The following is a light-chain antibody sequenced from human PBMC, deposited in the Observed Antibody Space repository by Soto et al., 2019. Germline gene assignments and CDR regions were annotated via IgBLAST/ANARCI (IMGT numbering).Light chain of an antibody. J-gene: IGLJ2*01. Sequence: QSVLTQPPSMSGAPGQRVTISCTGSSSNIGAGYDVHWYQQRPGTAPKLLIYGNSNRPSGVPDRFSGSKSGTSASLAITGLQAEDEADYYCQSYDSSLSGVVFGGGTKVTVL. CDR2: GNS. CDR3: QSYDSSLSGVV. CDR1: SSNIGAGYD. V-gene: IGLV1-40*01.